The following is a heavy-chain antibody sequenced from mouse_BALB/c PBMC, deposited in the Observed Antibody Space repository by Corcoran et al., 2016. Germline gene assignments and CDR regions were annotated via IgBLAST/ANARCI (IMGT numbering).Heavy chain of an antibody. CDR3: ARRGYYDYDGGSWFAY. J-gene: IGHJ3*01. D-gene: IGHD2-4*01. V-gene: IGHV8-12*01. CDR1: GFSLSTSGMG. Sequence: QVTLKESGPGILQPSQTLSLTCSFSGFSLSTSGMGVSWTRQPSGKGLEWLAHIYWDDDKRYNPSLKSRLTISKDTSRNQVFLKITSVDTADTATYYCARRGYYDYDGGSWFAYWGQGTLVTVSA. CDR2: IYWDDDK.